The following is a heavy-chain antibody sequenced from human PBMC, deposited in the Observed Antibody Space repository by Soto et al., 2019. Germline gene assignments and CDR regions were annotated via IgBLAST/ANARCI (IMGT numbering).Heavy chain of an antibody. CDR2: INWNSGRM. Sequence: EVQVVESGGGLAQPGGSLRLSCAASGFNFNNYAMHWVRQAPGQGLEWVSGINWNSGRMVYADSVKGRFTISRDNAKNSLYLQMNSLRPEDTAFYYCAKGGNRHYDFWSDYWGQGTLVTVSS. V-gene: IGHV3-9*01. J-gene: IGHJ4*02. CDR3: AKGGNRHYDFWSDY. CDR1: GFNFNNYA. D-gene: IGHD3-3*01.